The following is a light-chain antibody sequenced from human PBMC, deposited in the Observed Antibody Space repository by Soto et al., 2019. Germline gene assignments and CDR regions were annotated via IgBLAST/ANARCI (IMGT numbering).Light chain of an antibody. Sequence: DKFMAQSAATLSVSPCERVTLSCRASQNIHNHMSWFLQKPGQTPRLLIYDAIIRAADVPARFSGSWSGTEFTLTINSLQSEDFAVYYCQQYDAWPLTFGGGTKVDIK. V-gene: IGKV3-15*01. J-gene: IGKJ4*01. CDR2: DAI. CDR1: QNIHNH. CDR3: QQYDAWPLT.